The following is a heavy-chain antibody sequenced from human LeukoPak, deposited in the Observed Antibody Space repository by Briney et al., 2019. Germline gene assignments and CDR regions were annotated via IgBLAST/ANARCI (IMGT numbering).Heavy chain of an antibody. CDR3: ARGLSGYDSYYYYYYMDV. D-gene: IGHD5-12*01. J-gene: IGHJ6*03. Sequence: SETLSLTCTVSGGSISSGGFYWSWIRQPAGKGLEWIGRIYTSGSTNYNPSLKSRVTISVDTSKNQFSLKLRSVTAADTALYYCARGLSGYDSYYYYYYMDVWGKGTTVTVSS. CDR2: IYTSGST. V-gene: IGHV4-61*02. CDR1: GGSISSGGFY.